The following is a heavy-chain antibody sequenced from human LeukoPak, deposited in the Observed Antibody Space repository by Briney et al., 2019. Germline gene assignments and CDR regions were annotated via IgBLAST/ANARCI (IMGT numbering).Heavy chain of an antibody. CDR1: GDSISNYY. CDR2: IYYSGST. V-gene: IGHV4-59*01. CDR3: AREVVAAAGTVDY. D-gene: IGHD6-13*01. J-gene: IGHJ4*02. Sequence: PSETLSLTCAVSGDSISNYYWSWIRQPPGKGLEWIGYIYYSGSTNHNPSLKSRVTISVDTSKNQFSLKLSSVTAADTAVYYCAREVVAAAGTVDYWGQGALVIVSS.